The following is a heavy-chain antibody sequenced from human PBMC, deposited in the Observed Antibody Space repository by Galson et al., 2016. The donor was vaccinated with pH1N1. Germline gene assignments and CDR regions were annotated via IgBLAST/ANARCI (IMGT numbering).Heavy chain of an antibody. Sequence: TLSLTCTVSGGSISSADNYWSWIRQPPGKGLEWIGNIFYSGSSFSNPSLESRITISIDTSRNQFSLTLTSVTASDTAVYYCARVGRYDDSGEYHGYSLNWLDPWGQGTLVTVSS. D-gene: IGHD2-15*01. CDR3: ARVGRYDDSGEYHGYSLNWLDP. J-gene: IGHJ5*02. V-gene: IGHV4-30-4*01. CDR1: GGSISSADNY. CDR2: IFYSGSS.